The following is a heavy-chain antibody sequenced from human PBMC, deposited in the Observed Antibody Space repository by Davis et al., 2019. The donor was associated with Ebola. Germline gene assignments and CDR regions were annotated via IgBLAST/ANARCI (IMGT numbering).Heavy chain of an antibody. V-gene: IGHV4-39*01. Sequence: MPSETLSLTCTVSGGSMSISGYYWTWIRQPPGKGPQWIGSIYYSGTTYYNPSLKSRVTISVDTSKSQFSLKLNSVTGADTAVYYCGRHSHNSGFDYWGQGPLVPVSS. J-gene: IGHJ4*02. D-gene: IGHD3-22*01. CDR3: GRHSHNSGFDY. CDR1: GGSMSISGYY. CDR2: IYYSGTT.